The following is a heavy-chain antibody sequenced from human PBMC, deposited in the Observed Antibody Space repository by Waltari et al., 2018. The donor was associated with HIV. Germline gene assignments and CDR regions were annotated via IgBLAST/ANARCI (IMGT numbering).Heavy chain of an antibody. D-gene: IGHD3-3*01. CDR2: MNPSTGNA. CDR3: STSRPGAMFGDA. J-gene: IGHJ5*02. Sequence: QGQLVQSGAEVKQSGASVRISCKASGYPFTNYDINWLRQATGQGLEWMGWMNPSTGNAGYAHNFQGRVTMTRDIPINTAYMELGGLTSHDTAVYYCSTSRPGAMFGDAWGQGTLVTVSS. V-gene: IGHV1-8*01. CDR1: GYPFTNYD.